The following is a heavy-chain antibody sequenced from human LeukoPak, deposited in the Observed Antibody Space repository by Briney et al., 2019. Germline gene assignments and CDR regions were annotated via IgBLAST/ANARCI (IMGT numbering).Heavy chain of an antibody. V-gene: IGHV1-46*01. J-gene: IGHJ4*02. Sequence: ASVKASCKASGYIFTSYYLHWVRQAPGQGLEWMGVINPNGGSTSYAQKLQGRVTVTGDTSTSTVYMELSGLRSEDAAIYYCARTMVRGVNHYFDYWGQGTLVTVSS. D-gene: IGHD3-10*01. CDR3: ARTMVRGVNHYFDY. CDR2: INPNGGST. CDR1: GYIFTSYY.